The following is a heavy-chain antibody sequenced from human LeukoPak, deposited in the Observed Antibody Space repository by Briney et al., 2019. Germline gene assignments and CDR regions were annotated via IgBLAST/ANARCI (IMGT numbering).Heavy chain of an antibody. CDR3: ARGSHNNYYDSSGYPH. CDR2: IYPNSGGT. D-gene: IGHD3-22*01. J-gene: IGHJ4*02. CDR1: GYTFTGYY. Sequence: ASVKVSCKASGYTFTGYYMHWVRQAPGQGLEWRGRIYPNSGGTNYAQKFQGRGTMTRDTSISTAYMELSRLRSDDTAVHYCARGSHNNYYDSSGYPHWGQGTLVTVSS. V-gene: IGHV1-2*06.